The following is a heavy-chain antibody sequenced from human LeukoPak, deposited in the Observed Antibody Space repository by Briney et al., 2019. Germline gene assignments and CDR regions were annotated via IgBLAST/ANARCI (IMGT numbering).Heavy chain of an antibody. Sequence: ASVKVSCKASGYTFTSYGISWVRQAPGQGLEWMGWIIAYNGNTNYAQKLQGRVTMTTDTSTSTAYMELRSLRSDDTAVYYCARDPPSIYDFWSGYPQVGMDVWGQGTTVTVSS. D-gene: IGHD3-3*01. CDR3: ARDPPSIYDFWSGYPQVGMDV. J-gene: IGHJ6*02. V-gene: IGHV1-18*01. CDR2: IIAYNGNT. CDR1: GYTFTSYG.